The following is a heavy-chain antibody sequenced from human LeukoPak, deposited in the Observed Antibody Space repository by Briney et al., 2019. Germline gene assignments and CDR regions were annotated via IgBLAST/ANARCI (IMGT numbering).Heavy chain of an antibody. CDR3: TKHAQQLILGYFDY. Sequence: GGSLRLSCAASGFTFSNYAMTWVRQAPGKGLEWVSVISGSGGSTDYADSVKGRFTISRDNSKNTLYRQMNSLRAEDTAVYYCTKHAQQLILGYFDYWGQGTLVTVSS. V-gene: IGHV3-23*01. CDR2: ISGSGGST. CDR1: GFTFSNYA. J-gene: IGHJ4*02. D-gene: IGHD1-1*01.